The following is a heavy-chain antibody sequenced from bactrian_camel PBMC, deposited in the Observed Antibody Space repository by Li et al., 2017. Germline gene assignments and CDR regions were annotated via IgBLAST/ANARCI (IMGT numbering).Heavy chain of an antibody. Sequence: QVQLVESGGGSVQAGGSLRLFCAASGYTLSSNCVGWFRQAPGKEREGVAAQYTAGDNRLDYADSVKRRFTISRDNADNTLFLQMNSLKSDDTAVYFCVALSWLGGEEFGHWSQGTQVTVS. V-gene: IGHV3S1*01. D-gene: IGHD5*01. J-gene: IGHJ4*01. CDR3: VALSWLGGEEFGH. CDR1: GYTLSSNC. CDR2: QYTAGDNR.